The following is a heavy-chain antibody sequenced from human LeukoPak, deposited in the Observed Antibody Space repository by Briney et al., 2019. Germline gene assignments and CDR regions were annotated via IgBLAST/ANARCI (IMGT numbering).Heavy chain of an antibody. J-gene: IGHJ4*02. D-gene: IGHD1-26*01. V-gene: IGHV3-23*01. CDR2: ISHSGGST. Sequence: GGSLRLSCAASGFTFSTYPMSWVRQAPGKGLEWVSSISHSGGSTFHADSVKGRFTISRDNSKNTLYLQMNSLRAEDTAVYYCARDPNGIEDYWGQGTLVTVSS. CDR3: ARDPNGIEDY. CDR1: GFTFSTYP.